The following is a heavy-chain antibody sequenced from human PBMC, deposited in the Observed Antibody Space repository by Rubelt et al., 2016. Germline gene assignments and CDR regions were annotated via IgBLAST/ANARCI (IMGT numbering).Heavy chain of an antibody. D-gene: IGHD3-10*01. V-gene: IGHV4-59*12. Sequence: QVQLQESGPGLVKPSETLSLTCTVSGGSISSYYWSWIRQPPGKGLEWIGYIYYSGSTNYNPSRKGQVTSSVDTSKNQFSRKLSSVTAADTAVYYCARGSYGSGSYYSYWGQGTRVTVSS. J-gene: IGHJ4*02. CDR3: ARGSYGSGSYYSY. CDR2: IYYSGST. CDR1: GGSISSYY.